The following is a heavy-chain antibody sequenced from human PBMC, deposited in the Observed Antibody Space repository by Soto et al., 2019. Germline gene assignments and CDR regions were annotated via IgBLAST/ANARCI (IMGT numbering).Heavy chain of an antibody. CDR2: ISGSGGST. V-gene: IGHV3-23*01. J-gene: IGHJ3*02. CDR3: AKDLRYFDWLLLDAFDI. CDR1: GFTFSSYA. D-gene: IGHD3-9*01. Sequence: GGSLRLSCAASGFTFSSYAMSWVRQAPGKGLEWVSAISGSGGSTYYADSVKGRFTISRDNSKNPLYLQMNSLRAEDTAVYYCAKDLRYFDWLLLDAFDIWGQGTMVTVSS.